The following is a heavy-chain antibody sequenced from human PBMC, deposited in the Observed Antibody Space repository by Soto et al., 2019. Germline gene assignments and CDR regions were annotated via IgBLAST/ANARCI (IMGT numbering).Heavy chain of an antibody. CDR3: ARDVDLGEEVV. CDR2: IYHSGSN. D-gene: IGHD4-17*01. Sequence: QVQLQESGPGLVKPSETLSLSCTVSGGSVSCGSYYWSWMRQPPGKGLEWIGNIYHSGSNNYNPSLKSRVTISVDTSKTQFSLRLSSVTAADTAVYYCARDVDLGEEVVWGQGTKVAVSS. J-gene: IGHJ6*02. CDR1: GGSVSCGSYY. V-gene: IGHV4-61*01.